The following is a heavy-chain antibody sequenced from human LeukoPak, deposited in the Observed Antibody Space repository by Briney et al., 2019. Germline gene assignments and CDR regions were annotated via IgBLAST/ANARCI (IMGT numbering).Heavy chain of an antibody. V-gene: IGHV1-2*06. J-gene: IGHJ4*02. CDR2: INPNSGGT. D-gene: IGHD3-22*01. Sequence: GASVKVSCKASGYTFTDYYIHWVRQAPGQGLEWMGRINPNSGGTNYAQKFQGRVTMTRDTSISTAYMELSRLRSDDTAVYYCARENYYDSSGYYYDWGQGTLVTVSS. CDR3: ARENYYDSSGYYYD. CDR1: GYTFTDYY.